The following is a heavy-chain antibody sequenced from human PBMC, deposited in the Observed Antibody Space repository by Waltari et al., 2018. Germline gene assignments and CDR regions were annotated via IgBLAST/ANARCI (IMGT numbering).Heavy chain of an antibody. CDR1: GFTFSSYA. CDR3: AKGESRIDY. Sequence: EVQLLESGGGLVQPGGSLRLSCAASGFTFSSYAMSWVREAPGEGLEWVSVIYSGGSRYYADSVKGRFTISRDNSKNTLYLQMNSLSAEDTAVYYCAKGESRIDYWGQGTLVTVSS. V-gene: IGHV3-23*03. J-gene: IGHJ4*02. CDR2: IYSGGSR.